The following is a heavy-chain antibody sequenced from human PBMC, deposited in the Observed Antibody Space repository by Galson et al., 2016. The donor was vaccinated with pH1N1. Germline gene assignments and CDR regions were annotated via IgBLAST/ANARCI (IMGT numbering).Heavy chain of an antibody. CDR1: GGSVSNNY. Sequence: SETLSLTCTVPGGSVSNNYYSWIRQSPGKGLEWIAYIYYNGNTKYNPSLKSRVTISLDTSKNQVSLNLTSVTAADTAIYYCAKEGASRSAGYFESWGQGALVTVSS. V-gene: IGHV4-59*02. CDR2: IYYNGNT. J-gene: IGHJ4*02. CDR3: AKEGASRSAGYFES. D-gene: IGHD1-26*01.